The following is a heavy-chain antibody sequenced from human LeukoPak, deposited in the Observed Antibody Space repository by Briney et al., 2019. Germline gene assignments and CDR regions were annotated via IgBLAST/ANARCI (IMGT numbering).Heavy chain of an antibody. D-gene: IGHD1-26*01. J-gene: IGHJ4*02. CDR2: ITGSGVST. CDR1: GSTFSTYG. Sequence: PGGSLRLSCAASGSTFSTYGMSWVRQAPGKGLEWVSAITGSGVSTYYADSVKGRFTISRDNSKNTLYVQMNSLRAEDTAVYYCAKGRVDGAGAEDYWGQGTLVTVSS. CDR3: AKGRVDGAGAEDY. V-gene: IGHV3-23*01.